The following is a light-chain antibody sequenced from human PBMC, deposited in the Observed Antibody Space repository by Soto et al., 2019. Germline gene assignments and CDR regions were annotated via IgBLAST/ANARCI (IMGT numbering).Light chain of an antibody. CDR1: SSDVGGYKY. CDR3: SSYTSSSPYV. V-gene: IGLV2-14*01. CDR2: EVS. J-gene: IGLJ1*01. Sequence: QSVLTQPASVSGSPGQSITISCTGTSSDVGGYKYVSWYQQHPGKAPKLMIYEVSNRPSGVSNRFSGSKSGNTASLTISGLQAEDEAEYYCSSYTSSSPYVFGTGTKVTVL.